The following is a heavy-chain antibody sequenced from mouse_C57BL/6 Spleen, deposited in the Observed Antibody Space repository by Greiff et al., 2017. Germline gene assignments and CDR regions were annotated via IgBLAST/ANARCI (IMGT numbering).Heavy chain of an antibody. CDR3: ARSAMSNPYWYFDV. D-gene: IGHD1-2*01. V-gene: IGHV1-82*01. Sequence: VKLVESGPELVKPGASVKISCKASGYAFSSSWMNWVKQRPGKGLEWIGRIYPGDGDTNYNGKFKGKATLTADKSSSTAYMQSSSLTSEDSAVYFCARSAMSNPYWYFDVWGTGTTVTVSS. CDR1: GYAFSSSW. J-gene: IGHJ1*03. CDR2: IYPGDGDT.